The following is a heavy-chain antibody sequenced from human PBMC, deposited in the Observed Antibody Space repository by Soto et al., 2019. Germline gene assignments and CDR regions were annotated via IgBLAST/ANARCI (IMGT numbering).Heavy chain of an antibody. V-gene: IGHV4-39*01. Sequence: LSLTCTVSGGSITSSSYYWGWIRQPPGKGLEWIGGIYYSGRSYYNPSLKSRVTMSVDTSKNQFSLTLNSVTAADAAVYYCARQRTTVVTQAYFDHWGQGTLVTVSS. CDR3: ARQRTTVVTQAYFDH. CDR2: IYYSGRS. D-gene: IGHD4-17*01. CDR1: GGSITSSSYY. J-gene: IGHJ4*02.